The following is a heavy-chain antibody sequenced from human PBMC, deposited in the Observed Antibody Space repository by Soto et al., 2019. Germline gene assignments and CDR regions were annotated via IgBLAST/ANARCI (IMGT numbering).Heavy chain of an antibody. J-gene: IGHJ4*02. CDR1: GFTFSSYA. V-gene: IGHV3-23*01. CDR3: ARDPGGSSGVPPNLFDY. Sequence: GGSLRLSCAASGFTFSSYAMSWVRQAPGKGLEWVSVISGSGGSTHYADSVKGRSTISRDNSKNTLYLQVNSLRSEDTAVYYCARDPGGSSGVPPNLFDYWGQGTLVTVSS. CDR2: ISGSGGST. D-gene: IGHD6-25*01.